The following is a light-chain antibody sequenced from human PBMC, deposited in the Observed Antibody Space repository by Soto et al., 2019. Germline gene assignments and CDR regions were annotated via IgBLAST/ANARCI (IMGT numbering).Light chain of an antibody. V-gene: IGLV1-44*01. J-gene: IGLJ3*02. Sequence: SALTQPPSASGTPGQRVTISCSGSSSNIGSNTVNWFQQFPGTAPKLLTHNNDQRPSGIPDRFSGSKSGTSASLAISGLQSEDEADYYCAAWDDSLKGWVFCGGTKLTVL. CDR2: NND. CDR3: AAWDDSLKGWV. CDR1: SSNIGSNT.